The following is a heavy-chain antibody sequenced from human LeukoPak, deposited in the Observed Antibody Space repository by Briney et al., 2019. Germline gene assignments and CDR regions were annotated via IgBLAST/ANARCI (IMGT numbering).Heavy chain of an antibody. Sequence: SETLSLTCTVSGGSISSYYWSWIRQPPGKGLEWIGYISYSGSTNYNPSLKSRVTISIDTSKNQFSLKLRSVTAADTAIYYCARQGYDILTGYIGAFDIWGQGTMVTVSS. CDR3: ARQGYDILTGYIGAFDI. CDR1: GGSISSYY. D-gene: IGHD3-9*01. J-gene: IGHJ3*02. V-gene: IGHV4-59*08. CDR2: ISYSGST.